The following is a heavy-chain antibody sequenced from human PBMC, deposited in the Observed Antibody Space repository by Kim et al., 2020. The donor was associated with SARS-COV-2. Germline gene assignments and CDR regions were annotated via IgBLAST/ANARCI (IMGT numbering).Heavy chain of an antibody. V-gene: IGHV4-30-2*01. Sequence: SETRSLTCAVSGGSISSGGYSWSWIRQPPGKGLAWVGYIYYSGSTYSNPSLKSRVTISVDRSKNQFSLKLSSVTAADTAVYYCARGYGSGSPYGMDVWGQGTPVTVSS. CDR3: ARGYGSGSPYGMDV. CDR2: IYYSGST. D-gene: IGHD3-10*01. CDR1: GGSISSGGYS. J-gene: IGHJ6*02.